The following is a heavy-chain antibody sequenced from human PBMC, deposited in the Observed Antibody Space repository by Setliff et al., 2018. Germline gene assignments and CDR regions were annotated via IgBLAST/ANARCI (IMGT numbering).Heavy chain of an antibody. CDR2: IYYSGNT. Sequence: ETLSLTCPVSGGSIRNYYWSWTRQPPGKGLEWIGYIYYSGNTNYNPSLKSRVTISVDTSKNQFSLKLSSVTAADTAVYFCARGYYNFLSGYYTPYYFDYWGQGTLVTVSS. CDR1: GGSIRNYY. J-gene: IGHJ4*02. D-gene: IGHD3-3*01. V-gene: IGHV4-59*01. CDR3: ARGYYNFLSGYYTPYYFDY.